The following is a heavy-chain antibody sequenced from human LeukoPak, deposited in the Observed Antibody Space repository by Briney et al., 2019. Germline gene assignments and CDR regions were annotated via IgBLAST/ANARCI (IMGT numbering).Heavy chain of an antibody. Sequence: PGGSLRLSCAASGFTFSSYGMHWVRQAPGKGLEWVAVISYDGSNKYYADSVKGRFTISRDNSKNTLYLQMNSLRAEDTAVYYCGKDGRGGGAFDYWGQGTLVTVSS. CDR3: GKDGRGGGAFDY. V-gene: IGHV3-30*18. CDR1: GFTFSSYG. D-gene: IGHD3-10*01. J-gene: IGHJ4*02. CDR2: ISYDGSNK.